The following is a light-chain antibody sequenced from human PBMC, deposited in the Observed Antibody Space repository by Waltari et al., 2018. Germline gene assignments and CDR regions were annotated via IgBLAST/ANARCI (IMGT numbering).Light chain of an antibody. J-gene: IGLJ3*02. CDR3: FSFAGNSTWV. CDR1: SSDVTNYNF. Sequence: QSALTQSASVSGSPGQSIAFSCTGTSSDVTNYNFVSWYQHHPGKAPKVIIYEVNKRPSGVSHRFSGSKSGNTASLAISGLQAEDEADYYCFSFAGNSTWVFGGGTKLTVL. V-gene: IGLV2-23*02. CDR2: EVN.